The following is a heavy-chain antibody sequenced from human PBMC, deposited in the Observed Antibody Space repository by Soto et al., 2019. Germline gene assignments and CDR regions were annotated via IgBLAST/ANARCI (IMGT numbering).Heavy chain of an antibody. V-gene: IGHV3-33*01. D-gene: IGHD3-10*01. CDR1: GFTFSSYG. CDR3: ARAGRWRQNDAFDI. J-gene: IGHJ3*02. Sequence: QVQLVESGGGVVQPGRSLRLSCAASGFTFSSYGMHWVRQATGKGLEWVAVIWYDGSNKYYADSVKGRFTISRDNSKNTQYLQMNSLRGEETAVYYCARAGRWRQNDAFDIWGQGTMVTVSS. CDR2: IWYDGSNK.